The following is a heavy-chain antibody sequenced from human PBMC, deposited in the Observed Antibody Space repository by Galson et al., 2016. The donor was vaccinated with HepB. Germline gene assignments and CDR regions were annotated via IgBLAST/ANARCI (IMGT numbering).Heavy chain of an antibody. V-gene: IGHV3-23*01. Sequence: SLRLSCAASGFTFSNYPMNWVRQAPGKGLQWVSTIAARSDGSYYEDSVRGRFTISRDNSKNTLSLQMNNLGVEDTALYICVRDNFADYWGQGTLVTVSS. CDR1: GFTFSNYP. J-gene: IGHJ4*02. D-gene: IGHD4-23*01. CDR2: IAARSDGS. CDR3: VRDNFADY.